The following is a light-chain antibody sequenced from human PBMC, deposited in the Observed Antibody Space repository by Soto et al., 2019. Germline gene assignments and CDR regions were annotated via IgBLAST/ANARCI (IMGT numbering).Light chain of an antibody. CDR3: QSSDSSGRYPYV. V-gene: IGLV3-25*02. CDR1: ALPKQY. J-gene: IGLJ1*01. Sequence: SSELTQPPSVSVSPGQTARITCSGDALPKQYAYWYQQKPGQAPVVVIYKDNERPSGIPERFSGSTSGTTVTLTISGVQAEDEADYFCQSSDSSGRYPYVFGTGTKVTVL. CDR2: KDN.